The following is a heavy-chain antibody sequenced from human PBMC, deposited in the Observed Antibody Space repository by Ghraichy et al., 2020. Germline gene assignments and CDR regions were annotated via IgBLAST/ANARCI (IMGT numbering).Heavy chain of an antibody. CDR2: ITGSGGST. J-gene: IGHJ4*02. D-gene: IGHD1-7*01. Sequence: GGSLRLSCAASGFTFNSYAMSWVRQAPGKGLEWVSGITGSGGSTYYADSVKGRITISRDNSKNTLYLQMNSLRAEDTAVYYCAKDRYDWNSGGFDYWGQGTLVTVSS. V-gene: IGHV3-23*01. CDR1: GFTFNSYA. CDR3: AKDRYDWNSGGFDY.